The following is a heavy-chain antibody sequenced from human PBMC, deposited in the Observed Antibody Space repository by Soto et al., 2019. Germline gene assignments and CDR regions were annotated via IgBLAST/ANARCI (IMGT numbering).Heavy chain of an antibody. CDR3: ARGPKDSSTWYMNY. D-gene: IGHD6-13*01. V-gene: IGHV3-7*04. Sequence: GGSLRLSCAASGFIFSTYWMSWVRQAPGKGLEWVANIKQDGSEKSYVDSVKGRFTISRDNAKNSLYLQMNSLRAEDTAVYYCARGPKDSSTWYMNYWGQGTQVTVSS. CDR1: GFIFSTYW. CDR2: IKQDGSEK. J-gene: IGHJ4*02.